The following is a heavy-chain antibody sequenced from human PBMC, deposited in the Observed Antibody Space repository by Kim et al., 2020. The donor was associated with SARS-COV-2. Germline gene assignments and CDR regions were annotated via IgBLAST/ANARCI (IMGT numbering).Heavy chain of an antibody. CDR1: GGSISSYY. J-gene: IGHJ4*02. CDR2: IYYSGST. Sequence: SETLSLTCTVSGGSISSYYWSWIRQPPGKGLEWIGYIYYSGSTNYNPSLKSRVTISVDTSKNQFSLKLSSVTTADTVVYYCARQRYSSSWFLDYWGQGTL. D-gene: IGHD6-13*01. CDR3: ARQRYSSSWFLDY. V-gene: IGHV4-59*01.